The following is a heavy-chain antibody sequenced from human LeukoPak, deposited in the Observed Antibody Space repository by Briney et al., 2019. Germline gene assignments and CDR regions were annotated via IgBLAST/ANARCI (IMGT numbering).Heavy chain of an antibody. Sequence: GGSLRLSCAASGFTFSSYSMNWVRQAPGKGLEWVSSISSSSSYIYYADSVKGRFTISRDNAKNSLYLQMNSLRAGDTAVYYCARDEVSARGTYYYYYGMDVWGQGTTVTVSS. CDR2: ISSSSSYI. D-gene: IGHD1-14*01. CDR3: ARDEVSARGTYYYYYGMDV. CDR1: GFTFSSYS. J-gene: IGHJ6*02. V-gene: IGHV3-21*01.